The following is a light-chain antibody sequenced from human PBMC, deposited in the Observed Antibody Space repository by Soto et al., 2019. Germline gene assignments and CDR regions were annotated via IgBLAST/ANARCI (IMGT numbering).Light chain of an antibody. V-gene: IGLV2-11*01. CDR3: QSYDSSLSGYV. CDR2: ANT. Sequence: QSALTQPRSVSGSPGQSVTISCTGTSSDVGGYNYVSWYQQHPGKAPKLLIYANTNRPSGVPDRFSGSKSGTSASLAITGLQAEDEADYFCQSYDSSLSGYVFGTGTKVTVL. CDR1: SSDVGGYNY. J-gene: IGLJ1*01.